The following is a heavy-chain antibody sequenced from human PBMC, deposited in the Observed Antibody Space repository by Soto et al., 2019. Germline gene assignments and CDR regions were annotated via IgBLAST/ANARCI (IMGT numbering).Heavy chain of an antibody. Sequence: ASVKVSCKASGYTFTNYGITWVRQAPGQGLEWMGWISAYNGNTHYTQRLQGRVTMTTDTSTSTAYMELRGLRSDDTAVYYCASVRQLVGYFYYYMDVWDKGTTVTVSS. CDR1: GYTFTNYG. CDR3: ASVRQLVGYFYYYMDV. CDR2: ISAYNGNT. D-gene: IGHD6-6*01. J-gene: IGHJ6*03. V-gene: IGHV1-18*01.